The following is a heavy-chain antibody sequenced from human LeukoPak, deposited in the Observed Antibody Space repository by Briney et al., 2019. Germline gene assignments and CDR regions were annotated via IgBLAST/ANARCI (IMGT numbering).Heavy chain of an antibody. J-gene: IGHJ3*02. CDR2: IYSGDNS. CDR1: GFSVGTNY. D-gene: IGHD2-15*01. V-gene: IGHV3-53*01. CDR3: ARDTGSGYCSGGRCRGAFDI. Sequence: PGGSLRLSCTASGFSVGTNYMTWVRQAPGKGLKWVSVIYSGDNSYYADSVKGRFTISRDSPRNTLYLQMNSLRVEDTAVYYCARDTGSGYCSGGRCRGAFDIWGQGTMVTVSS.